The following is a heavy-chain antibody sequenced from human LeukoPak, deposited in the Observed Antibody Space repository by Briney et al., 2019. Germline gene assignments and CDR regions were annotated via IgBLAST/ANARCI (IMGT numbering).Heavy chain of an antibody. Sequence: GGSLRLSCAASGFTFSSYSMNWVRQAPGKGLEWVANIKRDGSEKYYVDSVKGRFTISRDNAKNSLYLQMNSLRAEDTAVYHCFGYGYWGQGTLVTVSS. CDR2: IKRDGSEK. D-gene: IGHD5-18*01. CDR3: FGYGY. J-gene: IGHJ4*02. CDR1: GFTFSSYS. V-gene: IGHV3-7*02.